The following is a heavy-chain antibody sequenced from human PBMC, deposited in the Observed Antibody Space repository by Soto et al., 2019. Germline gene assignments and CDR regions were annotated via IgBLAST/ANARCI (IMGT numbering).Heavy chain of an antibody. V-gene: IGHV3-48*02. Sequence: PGGSLRLSCESSGFKFDDYMMHWVRQAPGKGLEWVSYISSSSSTIYYADSVKGRFTISRDNAKNSLYLQMNSLRDKDTAVYYCARGGITGTVSWFDPWGQGTLVTVSS. CDR2: ISSSSSTI. D-gene: IGHD1-7*01. CDR3: ARGGITGTVSWFDP. CDR1: GFKFDDYM. J-gene: IGHJ5*02.